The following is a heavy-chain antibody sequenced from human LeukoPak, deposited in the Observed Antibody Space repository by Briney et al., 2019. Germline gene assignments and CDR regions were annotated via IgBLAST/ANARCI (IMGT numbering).Heavy chain of an antibody. J-gene: IGHJ4*02. CDR2: IYSGGST. V-gene: IGHV3-53*01. CDR1: GFTVSSNY. Sequence: PGGSLRLSCAASGFTVSSNYMSWVRQAPGKGLEWVSVIYSGGSTYYADSVKGRFTISRDNSKNTLYLQMNSLRAEDTAVYYCARDAYSSGWYVYYFDYWGQGTLVTVSS. D-gene: IGHD6-19*01. CDR3: ARDAYSSGWYVYYFDY.